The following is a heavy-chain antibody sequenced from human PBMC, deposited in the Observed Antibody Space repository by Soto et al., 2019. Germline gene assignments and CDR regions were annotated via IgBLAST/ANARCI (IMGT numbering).Heavy chain of an antibody. CDR3: AREKDGNYYGSGSYVDY. CDR2: INPNNGST. Sequence: ASVKVSCKASGYTFTVYYMHWVRQAPGQGLEWMGWINPNNGSTNYAQKLQGRVTMTTDTSTSTAYMELRSLRSDDTAVYYCAREKDGNYYGSGSYVDYWGQGTLVTVSS. V-gene: IGHV1-2*02. D-gene: IGHD3-10*01. CDR1: GYTFTVYY. J-gene: IGHJ4*02.